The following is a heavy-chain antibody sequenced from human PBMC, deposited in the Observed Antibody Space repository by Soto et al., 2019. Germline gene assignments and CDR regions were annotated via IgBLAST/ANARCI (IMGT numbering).Heavy chain of an antibody. J-gene: IGHJ1*01. Sequence: GGSLGLSCAASGFTFSSYSMNWVRQAPGKGLEWVSSISSSSSYIYYADSVKGRFTISRDNAKNSLYLQMNSLRAEDTAVYYCARDWYYYDSSGYYSIRGQRTLVTVSS. CDR3: ARDWYYYDSSGYYSI. CDR1: GFTFSSYS. D-gene: IGHD3-22*01. V-gene: IGHV3-21*01. CDR2: ISSSSSYI.